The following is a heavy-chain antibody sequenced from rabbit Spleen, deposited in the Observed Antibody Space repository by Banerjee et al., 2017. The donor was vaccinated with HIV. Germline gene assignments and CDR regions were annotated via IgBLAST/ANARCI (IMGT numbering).Heavy chain of an antibody. CDR2: INTGSSGT. CDR3: ARAGYNGYGLNL. CDR1: GFDFTSYYM. Sequence: QEQLVESGGGLVQPGGSLKLSCKASGFDFTSYYMSWVRQAPGKGLEWIGCINTGSSGTWYATWAKGRFTISKTSSTTVTLQMTSLTAADTATYFCARAGYNGYGLNLWGQGTLVTVS. J-gene: IGHJ4*01. D-gene: IGHD6-1*01. V-gene: IGHV1S45*01.